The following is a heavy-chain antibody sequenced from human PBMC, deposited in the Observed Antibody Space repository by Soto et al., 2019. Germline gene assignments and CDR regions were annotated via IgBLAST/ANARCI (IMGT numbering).Heavy chain of an antibody. Sequence: EVQLVESGGGLVQPGRSLRLSCAASGFTFDDYAMHWVRQAPGKGLEWVSGISWNSGSIGYADSVKGRFTISRDNAKNFLYVQMNSLRPVDTALYYCAKDEMRVVLVHGGMPPGYFDYWGQGTLVTVSS. CDR1: GFTFDDYA. CDR3: AKDEMRVVLVHGGMPPGYFDY. J-gene: IGHJ4*02. V-gene: IGHV3-9*01. CDR2: ISWNSGSI. D-gene: IGHD2-2*01.